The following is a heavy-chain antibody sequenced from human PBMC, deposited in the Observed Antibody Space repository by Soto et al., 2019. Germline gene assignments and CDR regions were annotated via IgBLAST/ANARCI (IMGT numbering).Heavy chain of an antibody. CDR3: GREFSTLIRGEYLEY. CDR2: ISWSSGSI. J-gene: IGHJ4*02. V-gene: IGHV3-9*01. CDR1: GFTFDDYA. D-gene: IGHD3-10*01. Sequence: EVQLVESGGGLVQPGRSLRLSCAASGFTFDDYAMHWVRQAPGKGLEWVSGISWSSGSIGYGDSVTGRFTISRDNAKHFLYLPISSLRGEDKALHFRGREFSTLIRGEYLEYWGQGTLVTVSS.